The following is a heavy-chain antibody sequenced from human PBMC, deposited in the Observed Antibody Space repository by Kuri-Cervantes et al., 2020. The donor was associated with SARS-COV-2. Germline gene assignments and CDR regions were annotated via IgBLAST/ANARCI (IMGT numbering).Heavy chain of an antibody. CDR1: GFTFSSYS. CDR3: AREVSGYDFG. CDR2: ISSSSSYI. Sequence: GGSLRLSCAASGFTFSSYSMNWVRQAPGKGLEWVSSISSSSSYIYYADSVKGRFTISRDNPKNTLYLQMNSLRAEDTAVYYCAREVSGYDFGWGQGTLVTVSS. D-gene: IGHD5-12*01. V-gene: IGHV3-21*01. J-gene: IGHJ4*02.